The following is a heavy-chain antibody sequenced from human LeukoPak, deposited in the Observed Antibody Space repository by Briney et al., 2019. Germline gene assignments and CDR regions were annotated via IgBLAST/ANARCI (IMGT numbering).Heavy chain of an antibody. V-gene: IGHV1-3*01. CDR3: AGEGLYSSSWYYY. CDR2: INAGNGNT. Sequence: EASVKVSCKASGYTFTSYAMHWVRQAPGQRLEWMGWINAGNGNTKYSQKFQGRVTITRDTTASTAYMELSSLRSEDTAVYYCAGEGLYSSSWYYYWGQGTLVTVSS. D-gene: IGHD6-13*01. CDR1: GYTFTSYA. J-gene: IGHJ4*02.